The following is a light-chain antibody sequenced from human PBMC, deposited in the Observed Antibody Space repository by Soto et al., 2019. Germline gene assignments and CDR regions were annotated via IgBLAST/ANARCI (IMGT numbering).Light chain of an antibody. Sequence: QSALTQPASVSGSPGQSITISCTGTSSDVGAYYSVSWYQHHPGKAPKLIIYGVTNRPSGVSNRFSGSKSGNTASLTISGLQAEDEADYHGSSYTSGSSQYVVGTGTKVTVL. CDR3: SSYTSGSSQYV. CDR1: SSDVGAYYS. J-gene: IGLJ1*01. V-gene: IGLV2-14*01. CDR2: GVT.